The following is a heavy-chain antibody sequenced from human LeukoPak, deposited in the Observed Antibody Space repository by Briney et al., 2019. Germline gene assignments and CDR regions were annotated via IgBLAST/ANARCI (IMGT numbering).Heavy chain of an antibody. J-gene: IGHJ3*02. D-gene: IGHD7-27*01. CDR2: ISSSSSTI. CDR3: ARETSWGAFDI. Sequence: GGSLRLSCASSVFTFSSYSMNWVRQAPGKGLEWVSYISSSSSTIYYADSVKGRFTISRDNAKNSLYLQMNSLRAEDTAVYYCARETSWGAFDIWGQGTMVTVSS. CDR1: VFTFSSYS. V-gene: IGHV3-48*01.